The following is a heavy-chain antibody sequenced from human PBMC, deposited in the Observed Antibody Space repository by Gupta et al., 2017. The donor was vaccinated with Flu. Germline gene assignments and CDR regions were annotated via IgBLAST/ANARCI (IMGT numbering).Heavy chain of an antibody. CDR1: GGYFSGYY. V-gene: IGHV4-34*02. Sequence: QEHLQQWGAGLLKSSETLSLTCAVYGGYFSGYYWSLVRQPPGKGLEWIGEINESGSTNYNPSLKSRVTTSVDTSKRQVSLKVKYVTAADTGLYYCARQPSNTSDWHFDLWGRGTLVTVSS. D-gene: IGHD3-3*02. CDR3: ARQPSNTSDWHFDL. CDR2: INESGST. J-gene: IGHJ2*01.